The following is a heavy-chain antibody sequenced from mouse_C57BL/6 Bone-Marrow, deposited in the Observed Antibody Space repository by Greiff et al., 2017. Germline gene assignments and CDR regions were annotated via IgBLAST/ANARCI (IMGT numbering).Heavy chain of an antibody. J-gene: IGHJ3*01. V-gene: IGHV5-15*01. CDR3: ARRLYYDYDGFAY. D-gene: IGHD2-4*01. CDR1: GFTFSDYG. CDR2: ISNLAYSI. Sequence: EVKLVESGGGLVQPGGSLKLSCAASGFTFSDYGMAWVRQAPRKGPEWVAFISNLAYSIYYADTVTGRFTISRENAKNTLYLEMSSLRSEDTAMYYCARRLYYDYDGFAYWGQGTLVTVSA.